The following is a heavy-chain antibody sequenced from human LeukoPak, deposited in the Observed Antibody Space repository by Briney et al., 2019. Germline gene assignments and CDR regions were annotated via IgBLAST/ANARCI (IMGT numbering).Heavy chain of an antibody. J-gene: IGHJ5*02. CDR2: INPNSGGT. D-gene: IGHD2-15*01. CDR3: ARERGGEGGRNWFDP. V-gene: IGHV1-2*02. CDR1: GYTFTVYY. Sequence: ASVKVSCXASGYTFTVYYMHWVRQAPGQGLEWMGWINPNSGGTNYAQKFQGRVTMTRDTSISTAYMELSRLRSDDTAVYYCARERGGEGGRNWFDPWGQGTLVTVSS.